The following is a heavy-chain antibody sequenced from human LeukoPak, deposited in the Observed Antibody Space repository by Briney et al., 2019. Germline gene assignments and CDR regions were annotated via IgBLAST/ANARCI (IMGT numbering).Heavy chain of an antibody. J-gene: IGHJ4*02. CDR2: IYTSGST. CDR1: GGSISSYY. CDR3: ARDQSLETVSGIDY. D-gene: IGHD4-11*01. Sequence: SETLSLTCTVSGGSISSYYWSWIRQPAGKGLEWIGRIYTSGSTNYNPSLKSRVTMSVDTSKNQFSLKLSSVTAADTAVYYCARDQSLETVSGIDYWGQGTLVTVSS. V-gene: IGHV4-4*07.